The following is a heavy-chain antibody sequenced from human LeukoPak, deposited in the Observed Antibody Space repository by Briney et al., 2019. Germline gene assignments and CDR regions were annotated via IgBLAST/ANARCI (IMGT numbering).Heavy chain of an antibody. D-gene: IGHD6-13*01. CDR3: ARPYSSSWSINVDAFDI. CDR2: IYYSRST. Sequence: TSETLSLTCTVSGGSISSSSYYWGWIRQPPGKGLEWIGSIYYSRSTYYNPSLKSRVTISVDTSKNQFSLKLSSVTAADTAVYYCARPYSSSWSINVDAFDIWGQGTMVTVSS. J-gene: IGHJ3*02. CDR1: GGSISSSSYY. V-gene: IGHV4-39*01.